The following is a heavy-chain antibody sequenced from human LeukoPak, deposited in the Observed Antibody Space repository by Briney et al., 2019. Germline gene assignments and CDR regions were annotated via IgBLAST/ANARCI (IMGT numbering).Heavy chain of an antibody. J-gene: IGHJ4*02. D-gene: IGHD5-24*01. CDR2: ISWNSGSI. V-gene: IGHV3-9*01. CDR3: AKEARGGSIDY. Sequence: PGGSLRLSCAASGFTFDDYAMHWVRQAPGKGLEWVSGISWNSGSIGYADSVKGRFTISRDNAKNSLYLQMNSLRAEDTALYYCAKEARGGSIDYWGQGTLVTVSS. CDR1: GFTFDDYA.